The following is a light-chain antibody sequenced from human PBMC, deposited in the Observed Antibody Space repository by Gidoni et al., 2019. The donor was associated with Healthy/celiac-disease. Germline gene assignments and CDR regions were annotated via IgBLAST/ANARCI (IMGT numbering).Light chain of an antibody. CDR2: GAS. CDR3: QQYGSSPPYT. Sequence: GETAALPCRASQSVSSSYLAWYQQKPGQAPRLLIYGASSRATGIPDRFSGSGSGTDFTLTISRLEPEDFAVYYCQQYGSSPPYTFGQGTKLEIK. V-gene: IGKV3-20*01. CDR1: QSVSSSY. J-gene: IGKJ2*01.